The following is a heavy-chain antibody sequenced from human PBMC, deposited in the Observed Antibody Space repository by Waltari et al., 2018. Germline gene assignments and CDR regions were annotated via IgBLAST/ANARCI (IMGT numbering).Heavy chain of an antibody. Sequence: QVQLQQWGAGLLKPSETLSLTCAVYGGSFRGYYWSWIRQPPGKGLEWIGEINHSGSTNYNPSLKSRVTISVDTSKNQFSLKLSSVTAADTAVYYCARKAGSDKYYYYYMDVWGKGTTVTVSS. J-gene: IGHJ6*03. CDR2: INHSGST. CDR3: ARKAGSDKYYYYYMDV. V-gene: IGHV4-34*01. CDR1: GGSFRGYY. D-gene: IGHD3-10*01.